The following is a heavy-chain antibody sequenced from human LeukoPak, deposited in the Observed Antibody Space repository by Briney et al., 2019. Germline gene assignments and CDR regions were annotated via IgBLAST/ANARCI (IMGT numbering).Heavy chain of an antibody. J-gene: IGHJ4*02. V-gene: IGHV4-34*01. CDR2: INHSGST. Sequence: PSETLSLTCAVYGGSFSGYYWSWIRQPPGKGLEWIGEINHSGSTNYNPSLKSRVTISVDTSKNQFSLKLSSVTAADTAVYYCARGRRGYYDSSGYYYFDYWGQGTLVTVSP. D-gene: IGHD3-22*01. CDR3: ARGRRGYYDSSGYYYFDY. CDR1: GGSFSGYY.